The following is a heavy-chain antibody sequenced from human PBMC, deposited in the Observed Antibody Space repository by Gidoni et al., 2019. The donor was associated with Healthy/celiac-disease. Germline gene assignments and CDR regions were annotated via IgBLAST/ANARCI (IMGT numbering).Heavy chain of an antibody. CDR1: GYTFTSYA. J-gene: IGHJ4*02. CDR2: INAGNGNT. Sequence: QVQLVQSGAEVKKPGASVKVSCKASGYTFTSYAMHWVRQAPGQRLEWMGWINAGNGNTKYSQKFQGRVTITRDTSASTAYMELSSLRSEDTAVYYCARDGSQWYTIVGATPYFDYWGQGTLVTVSS. D-gene: IGHD1-26*01. V-gene: IGHV1-3*01. CDR3: ARDGSQWYTIVGATPYFDY.